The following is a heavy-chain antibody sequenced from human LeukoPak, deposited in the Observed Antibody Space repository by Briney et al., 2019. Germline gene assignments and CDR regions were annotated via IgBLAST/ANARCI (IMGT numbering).Heavy chain of an antibody. D-gene: IGHD3-22*01. CDR2: ISYDGSNK. CDR1: GFTFSSYA. J-gene: IGHJ4*02. V-gene: IGHV3-30-3*01. Sequence: PGGSLRLSCAASGFTFSSYAMHWVRQAPGKGLEWVAVISYDGSNKYYADSVKGRFTISRDNSKNTLYLQMNSLRAEDTAVYYCARERDYYDSSGPSYFDYWGQGTLVTVSS. CDR3: ARERDYYDSSGPSYFDY.